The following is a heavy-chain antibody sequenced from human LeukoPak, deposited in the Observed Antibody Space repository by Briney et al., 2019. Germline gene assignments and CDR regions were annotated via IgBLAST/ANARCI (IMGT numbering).Heavy chain of an antibody. D-gene: IGHD6-19*01. CDR1: GFTFSGSA. CDR3: TRLDSSGWSDY. CDR2: IRSKANSYAT. V-gene: IGHV3-73*01. Sequence: GGSLRLSCAASGFTFSGSAMHWVRQASGKGLEGVGRIRSKANSYATAYAASVKGRFTISRDDSKNTAYLQMNSLKTEDTAVYYCTRLDSSGWSDYWGQGTLVTVPS. J-gene: IGHJ4*02.